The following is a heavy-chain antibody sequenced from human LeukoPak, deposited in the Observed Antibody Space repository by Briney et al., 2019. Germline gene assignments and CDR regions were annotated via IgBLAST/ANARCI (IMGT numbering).Heavy chain of an antibody. J-gene: IGHJ6*04. D-gene: IGHD3-10*02. CDR2: ISHDGSNN. CDR1: GFTFSNYG. V-gene: IGHV3-30*18. Sequence: GGSLRLSCAASGFTFSNYGMHWVRQAPGKGLEWVAVISHDGSNNYYVDSVKGRFTISRDNAKNSLYLQMNSLRAEDTAVYYCAELGITMIGGVWGKGTTVTISS. CDR3: AELGITMIGGV.